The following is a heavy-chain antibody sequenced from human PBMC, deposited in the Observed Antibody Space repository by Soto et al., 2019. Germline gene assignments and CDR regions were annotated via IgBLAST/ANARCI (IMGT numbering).Heavy chain of an antibody. D-gene: IGHD3-3*01. CDR1: GFTFSSYS. Sequence: EVQLVESGGGLVQPGGSLRLSCAASGFTFSSYSMNWVRQAPGKGLEWVSYISSSSSTIYYADSVKGRFTISRDNAKNSLYLQMNSLRAEDTAVYYCAREAHYDFWSGPGWFDPWGQGTLVTVSS. CDR2: ISSSSSTI. CDR3: AREAHYDFWSGPGWFDP. V-gene: IGHV3-48*01. J-gene: IGHJ5*02.